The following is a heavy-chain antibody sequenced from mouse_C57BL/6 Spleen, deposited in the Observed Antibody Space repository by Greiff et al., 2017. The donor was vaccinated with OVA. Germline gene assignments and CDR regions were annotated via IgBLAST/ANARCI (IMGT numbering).Heavy chain of an antibody. CDR1: GYTFTSYW. D-gene: IGHD2-3*01. Sequence: QVQLQQPGAELVKPGASVKMSCKASGYTFTSYWITWVKQRPGQGLEWIGDIYPGSGSTNYNEKFKSKATLTVDTSSSTAYMQLSSLTSEDSAVYYCARSVGYFSWFAYWGQGTLVTVSA. CDR2: IYPGSGST. V-gene: IGHV1-55*01. J-gene: IGHJ3*01. CDR3: ARSVGYFSWFAY.